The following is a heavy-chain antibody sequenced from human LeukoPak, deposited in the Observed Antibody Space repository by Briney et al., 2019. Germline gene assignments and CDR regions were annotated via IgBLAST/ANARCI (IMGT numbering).Heavy chain of an antibody. CDR1: GYTFTGYY. Sequence: ASVKVSCKASGYTFTGYYMHWVRQAPGQGLEWMGWINPNSGGTNYAQKFQGRVTMTRDTSISTAYMELSRLRSDDTAVYYCAATDLGMQLYESYAFDIWGQGTMVTVSS. D-gene: IGHD5-18*01. J-gene: IGHJ3*02. V-gene: IGHV1-2*02. CDR2: INPNSGGT. CDR3: AATDLGMQLYESYAFDI.